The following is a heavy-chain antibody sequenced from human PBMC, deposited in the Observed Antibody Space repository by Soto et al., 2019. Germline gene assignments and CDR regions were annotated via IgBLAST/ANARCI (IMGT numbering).Heavy chain of an antibody. CDR1: GGSISSSSYY. CDR3: ARHLHRITSSQV. CDR2: IYYSGST. D-gene: IGHD3-3*01. Sequence: PSETLSLTCTVSGGSISSSSYYWGWIRQPPGKGLEWIGSIYYSGSTYYNPSLKSRVTISVDTSKNQFSLKLSSVTAADTAVYYCARHLHRITSSQVWGQGTLVTVSS. V-gene: IGHV4-39*01. J-gene: IGHJ4*02.